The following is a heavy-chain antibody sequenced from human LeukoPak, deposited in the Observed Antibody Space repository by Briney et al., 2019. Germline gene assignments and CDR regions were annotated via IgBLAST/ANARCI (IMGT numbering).Heavy chain of an antibody. CDR1: GYTFTTYY. D-gene: IGHD3-22*01. J-gene: IGHJ4*02. CDR2: INPSGGST. Sequence: GASVKVSCKASGYTFTTYYVHWVRQAPGQGLEWMGIINPSGGSTTYAQKFRGRLTMTRDMSTSTVYMELSSLRSEDTAVYYCVRESGGYYGGAFDYWGQGTLVTVSS. CDR3: VRESGGYYGGAFDY. V-gene: IGHV1-46*01.